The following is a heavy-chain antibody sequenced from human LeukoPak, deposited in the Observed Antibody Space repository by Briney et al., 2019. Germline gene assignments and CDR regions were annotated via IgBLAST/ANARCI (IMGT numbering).Heavy chain of an antibody. Sequence: PGGSLRLSCAASGFTFDDYGMSWVRQAPGKGLEWVSGISWNGGYTHYADSVKGRFTISRDNAKNSLYLQMNSLRAEDTAVYYCARDRSMATRLWTPTDYWGQGTLVTVSS. V-gene: IGHV3-20*04. J-gene: IGHJ4*02. CDR3: ARDRSMATRLWTPTDY. D-gene: IGHD6-6*01. CDR1: GFTFDDYG. CDR2: ISWNGGYT.